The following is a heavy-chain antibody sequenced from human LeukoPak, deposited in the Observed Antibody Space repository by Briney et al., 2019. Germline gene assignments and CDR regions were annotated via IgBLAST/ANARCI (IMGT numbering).Heavy chain of an antibody. V-gene: IGHV4-4*07. CDR2: FYSGST. CDR3: ARDSRIMGAPGAFDY. Sequence: SETLSLTCTVSSGSISSYYWSWIRQPAGKGLEWIGRFYSGSTNYNPSLKSRVTMSVDTSKNQFSLKLSSVTAADTAVYYCARDSRIMGAPGAFDYWGQGTLVTVSS. CDR1: SGSISSYY. D-gene: IGHD1-26*01. J-gene: IGHJ4*02.